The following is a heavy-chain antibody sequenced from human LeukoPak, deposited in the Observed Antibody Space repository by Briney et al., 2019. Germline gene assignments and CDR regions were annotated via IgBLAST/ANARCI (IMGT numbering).Heavy chain of an antibody. CDR2: IYPGDSDT. V-gene: IGHV5-51*01. D-gene: IGHD2/OR15-2a*01. Sequence: GESLKISCKVSGYKFTNYWLGWVRQMPGKGLEWMGIIYPGDSDTRFSPSFRGQVTLSADKSLNTAYLQWSSLQASDTAIYYCARWRAQYYFDYWGQGTLVTVAS. J-gene: IGHJ4*02. CDR1: GYKFTNYW. CDR3: ARWRAQYYFDY.